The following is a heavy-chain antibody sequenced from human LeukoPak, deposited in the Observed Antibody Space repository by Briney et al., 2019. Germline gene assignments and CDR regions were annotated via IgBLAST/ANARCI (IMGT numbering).Heavy chain of an antibody. D-gene: IGHD5-12*01. V-gene: IGHV3-21*04. Sequence: PGGSLRLSCAASGFTFSSYSMNWVRQAPGKGLEWVSSISSSSSYIYYADSVKGRFTISRDNAKNSLYLQMNSLRAEDTALYYCARGYSGYDGLYVGLADWFDPWGQGTLVTVSS. CDR2: ISSSSSYI. CDR1: GFTFSSYS. CDR3: ARGYSGYDGLYVGLADWFDP. J-gene: IGHJ5*02.